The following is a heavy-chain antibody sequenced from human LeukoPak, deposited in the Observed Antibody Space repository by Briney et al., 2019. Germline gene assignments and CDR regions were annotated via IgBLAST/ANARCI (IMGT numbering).Heavy chain of an antibody. CDR1: GYTSTSYA. CDR3: AREAITIFGVVTALDY. D-gene: IGHD3-3*01. CDR2: INTNTGNP. Sequence: ASVKVSCKASGYTSTSYAMNWVRQAPGQGLEWMGWINTNTGNPTYAQGFTGRFVFSLDTSVSTAYLQISSLKAEDTAVYYCAREAITIFGVVTALDYWGQGTLVTVSS. J-gene: IGHJ4*02. V-gene: IGHV7-4-1*02.